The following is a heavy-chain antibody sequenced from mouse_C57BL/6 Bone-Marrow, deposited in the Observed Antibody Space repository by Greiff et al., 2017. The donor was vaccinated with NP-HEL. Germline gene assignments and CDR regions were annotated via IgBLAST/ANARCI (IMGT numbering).Heavy chain of an antibody. J-gene: IGHJ3*01. CDR2: IDPANGNT. CDR1: GFNIKNTY. CDR3: ARGASSGSSLAWFAY. Sequence: VQLKQSVAELVRPGASVKLSCTASGFNIKNTYMHWVKQRPEQGLEWIGRIDPANGNTKYAPKFQGKATITADTSSNTAYLQLSSLTSEDTAIYYCARGASSGSSLAWFAYWGQGTLVTVSA. D-gene: IGHD1-1*01. V-gene: IGHV14-3*01.